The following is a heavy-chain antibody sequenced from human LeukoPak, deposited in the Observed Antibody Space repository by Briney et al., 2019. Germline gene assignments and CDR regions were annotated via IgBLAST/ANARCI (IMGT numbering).Heavy chain of an antibody. CDR3: ARDFAISSSWYQGDY. D-gene: IGHD6-13*01. Sequence: GGSLTLSCAASGFTFNNAWMRWVRQAPGQGLEWVAVIWYDGSNTYYADSVQGRFTISRATSKNTLYLQMNSLRAEDTAVYYCARDFAISSSWYQGDYWGQGTLVTVSS. J-gene: IGHJ4*02. CDR1: GFTFNNAW. CDR2: IWYDGSNT. V-gene: IGHV3-33*08.